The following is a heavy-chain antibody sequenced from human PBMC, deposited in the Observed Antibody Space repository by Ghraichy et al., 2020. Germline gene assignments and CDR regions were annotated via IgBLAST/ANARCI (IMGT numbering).Heavy chain of an antibody. Sequence: SETLSLTCTVSGGSVYSGTYYWSWIRQPAGKGLEWIGRIYTTGSTNYNPSLKSRVTISVDTSKNQFSLKLRSVTAADTAVYYCARGGGNYHYGSGSYPPARWYYFDYWGQGTLVTVSS. D-gene: IGHD3-10*01. CDR1: GGSVYSGTYY. CDR2: IYTTGST. V-gene: IGHV4-61*02. J-gene: IGHJ4*02. CDR3: ARGGGNYHYGSGSYPPARWYYFDY.